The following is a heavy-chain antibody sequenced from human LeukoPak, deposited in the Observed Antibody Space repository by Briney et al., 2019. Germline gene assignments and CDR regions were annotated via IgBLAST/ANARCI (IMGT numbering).Heavy chain of an antibody. D-gene: IGHD6-6*01. J-gene: IGHJ4*02. CDR2: ISAYNGNT. Sequence: ASVKVSCKASGYTFTSYGISWVRQAPGQGLEWMGWISAYNGNTNYAQKLQGRVTMTTDTSTSTAYMEQRSLRSDDTAVYYCARSGRGVFGSSSVDYWGQGTLVTVSS. CDR1: GYTFTSYG. V-gene: IGHV1-18*01. CDR3: ARSGRGVFGSSSVDY.